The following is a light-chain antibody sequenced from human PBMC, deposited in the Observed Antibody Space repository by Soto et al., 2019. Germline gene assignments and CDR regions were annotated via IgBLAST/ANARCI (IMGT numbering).Light chain of an antibody. J-gene: IGKJ1*01. CDR3: QQSSNIPWT. Sequence: IQLTQSPSSLSASVGYRFTVSCRSSQNIDNYLNWYVQRPGKAPELLIYSTSNLKSGVPSRFRGSGSGTDFSLTINSLQSEDFATYYCQQSSNIPWTFGQGTTVDIK. CDR2: STS. CDR1: QNIDNY. V-gene: IGKV1-39*01.